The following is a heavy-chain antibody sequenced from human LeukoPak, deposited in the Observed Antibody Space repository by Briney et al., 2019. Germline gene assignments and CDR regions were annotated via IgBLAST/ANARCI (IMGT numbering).Heavy chain of an antibody. J-gene: IGHJ4*02. CDR3: ARDRGPRTGFMVREAYDY. Sequence: GSLRLFCSGSWFNFKDYWVNLVRQAPGKGLVLVSRINTDGSITNYADSVKGRFSISRDNAKNTLYLQMSSLRAEDTAVYYCARDRGPRTGFMVREAYDYWGQGTLVTVSS. D-gene: IGHD3-10*01. CDR1: WFNFKDYW. V-gene: IGHV3-74*01. CDR2: INTDGSIT.